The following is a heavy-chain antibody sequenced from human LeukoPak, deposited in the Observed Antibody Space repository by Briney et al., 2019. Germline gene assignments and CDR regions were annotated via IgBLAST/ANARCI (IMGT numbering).Heavy chain of an antibody. Sequence: GGSLRRSCAASGFTFDDYAMHWVRQAPGKGLEWVSGITWNSGSIGYADSVKGRFTISRDNAKNSLYLQMNSLRAEDTALYYCAKILTGYRNDAFDIWGQGTMSPSLQ. CDR2: ITWNSGSI. CDR1: GFTFDDYA. CDR3: AKILTGYRNDAFDI. V-gene: IGHV3-9*01. D-gene: IGHD3-9*01. J-gene: IGHJ3*02.